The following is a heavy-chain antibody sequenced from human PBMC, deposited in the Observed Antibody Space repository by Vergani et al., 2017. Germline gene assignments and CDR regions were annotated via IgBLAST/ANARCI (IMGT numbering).Heavy chain of an antibody. CDR1: GFTFSSYG. CDR3: AKERYYYDSSGYWVY. Sequence: QVQLVESGGGVVQPGGSLRLSCAASGFTFSSYGMHWVRQAPGKGLEWVAFIRSDGSNKYYADSVKGRFTISRDNSKNTLYLQMNSLRAEDTAVYYCAKERYYYDSSGYWVYWGQGTLVTVSS. D-gene: IGHD3-22*01. CDR2: IRSDGSNK. J-gene: IGHJ4*02. V-gene: IGHV3-30*02.